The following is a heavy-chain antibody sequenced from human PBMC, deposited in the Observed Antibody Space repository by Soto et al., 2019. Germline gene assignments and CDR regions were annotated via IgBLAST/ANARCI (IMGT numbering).Heavy chain of an antibody. V-gene: IGHV1-18*01. D-gene: IGHD3-22*01. CDR3: ARVTGYYDSSGYTTGPPDFDY. Sequence: ASVKVSCKASGYTFTSYGISWVRQAPGQGLEWMGWISAYNGNTNYAQKLQGRATMTTDTSTSTAYMELRSLRSDDTAVYYCARVTGYYDSSGYTTGPPDFDYWGQGTLVTVSS. J-gene: IGHJ4*02. CDR1: GYTFTSYG. CDR2: ISAYNGNT.